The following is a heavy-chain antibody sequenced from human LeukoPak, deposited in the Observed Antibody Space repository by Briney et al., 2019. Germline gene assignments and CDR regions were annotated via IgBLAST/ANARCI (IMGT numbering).Heavy chain of an antibody. J-gene: IGHJ4*02. V-gene: IGHV3-74*01. D-gene: IGHD2-2*02. Sequence: GGSLRLSCAASGFTFSSYWMHWVRQAPGKGLVWVSRINTDGSNTNYADSVKGRFTISRDNAKNTLYLQMNSLRAEDTAVYYCARGGYCSSTSCYTWADWGQGTLVTVSS. CDR3: ARGGYCSSTSCYTWAD. CDR1: GFTFSSYW. CDR2: INTDGSNT.